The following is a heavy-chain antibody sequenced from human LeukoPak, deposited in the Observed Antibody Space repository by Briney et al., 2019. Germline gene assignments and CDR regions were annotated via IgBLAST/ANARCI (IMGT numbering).Heavy chain of an antibody. V-gene: IGHV4-59*08. D-gene: IGHD3-22*01. CDR3: ARGDLSSGYYL. CDR1: GGSISGYY. CDR2: ISYSGST. J-gene: IGHJ5*02. Sequence: SETLSLTCTVSGGSISGYYWSWIRQPPGKGLEWIGYISYSGSTIYNPSLRSRVTISVDTSKNQFSLKLSSVTAADTAVYYCARGDLSSGYYLWGQGTLVTVSS.